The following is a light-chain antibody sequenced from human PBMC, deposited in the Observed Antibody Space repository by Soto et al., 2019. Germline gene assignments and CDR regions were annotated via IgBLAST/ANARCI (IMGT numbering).Light chain of an antibody. V-gene: IGKV1-12*01. J-gene: IGKJ4*01. Sequence: DIQMTQSPSSVSASVGDRVTITLRASQGIGSWLAWYQQKPGKAPKLLIYGASSLQTGVPSRFSGTGSGTDFTLTISSLQPEDFAVYYCQHANTFPVTFGGGTQLDIK. CDR3: QHANTFPVT. CDR1: QGIGSW. CDR2: GAS.